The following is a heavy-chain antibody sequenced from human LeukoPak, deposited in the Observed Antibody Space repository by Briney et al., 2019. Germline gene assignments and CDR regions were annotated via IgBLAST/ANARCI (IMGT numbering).Heavy chain of an antibody. V-gene: IGHV3-73*01. CDR2: IRSKANSYAT. CDR3: TRGSSGWSGMDV. CDR1: GFTFSGSA. Sequence: GGSLRLSCAASGFTFSGSAMHWVRQASGKGLEWVGRIRSKANSYATAYAASVKGRFTISRDDSKNTAYLQMNSLKTEDTAVYYCTRGSSGWSGMDVWGKGTTVTVFS. J-gene: IGHJ6*03. D-gene: IGHD6-19*01.